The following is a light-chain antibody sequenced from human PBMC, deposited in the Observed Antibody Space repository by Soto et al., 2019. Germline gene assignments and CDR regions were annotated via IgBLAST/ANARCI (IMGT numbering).Light chain of an antibody. CDR1: SSNIGSNY. V-gene: IGLV1-47*01. Sequence: QXVLTQPPSASGTPLQRVTISCSGSSSNIGSNYVYWYQQLPGTAPKLLIYRNNQRPSGVPDRFSGSKSGTSASLAITGLRCEDEADYYCAAWDDSVSANFVFGTGTKVTVL. CDR3: AAWDDSVSANFV. J-gene: IGLJ1*01. CDR2: RNN.